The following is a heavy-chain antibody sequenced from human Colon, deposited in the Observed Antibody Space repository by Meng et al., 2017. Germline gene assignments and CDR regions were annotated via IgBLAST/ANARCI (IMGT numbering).Heavy chain of an antibody. J-gene: IGHJ4*02. Sequence: GESLKISCAASGFTFSTYWMHWVRQAPGKGLVWVSRITPEGSTTDYVDSVRGRFTISRDNAKNTLYLQMNSLRAEDTAVYYCTRGGLEPVDYWGQGTLVTGAS. CDR1: GFTFSTYW. D-gene: IGHD1-1*01. CDR2: ITPEGSTT. CDR3: TRGGLEPVDY. V-gene: IGHV3-74*01.